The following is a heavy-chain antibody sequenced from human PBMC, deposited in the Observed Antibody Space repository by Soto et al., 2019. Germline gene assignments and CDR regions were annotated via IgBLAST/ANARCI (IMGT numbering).Heavy chain of an antibody. V-gene: IGHV1-69*13. CDR3: AREQTYRYAFDI. D-gene: IGHD3-16*02. CDR1: GGTFSSYA. CDR2: IIPIFGTA. Sequence: SVKVSCKASGGTFSSYAISWVRQAPGQGLEWMGGIIPIFGTANYAQKFQGRVTITADESTSTAYMELSSLRSEDTAVYYCAREQTYRYAFDIWGQGTMVTVSS. J-gene: IGHJ3*02.